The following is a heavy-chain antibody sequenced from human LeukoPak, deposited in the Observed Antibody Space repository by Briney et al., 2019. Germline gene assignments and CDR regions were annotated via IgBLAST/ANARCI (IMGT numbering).Heavy chain of an antibody. Sequence: GGSLRLSCAASRFTFSSYAMHWVRQAPGKGLEWVAVISYDGGNKYYADSVKGRFTISRDNSKNTLYLQMNRLGAEDTAVYYCARDRRAQLSAFDIWGQGTMVTVSS. J-gene: IGHJ3*02. CDR3: ARDRRAQLSAFDI. D-gene: IGHD6-13*01. CDR1: RFTFSSYA. CDR2: ISYDGGNK. V-gene: IGHV3-30*04.